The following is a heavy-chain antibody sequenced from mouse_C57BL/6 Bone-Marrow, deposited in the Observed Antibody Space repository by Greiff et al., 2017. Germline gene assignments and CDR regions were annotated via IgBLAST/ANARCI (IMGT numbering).Heavy chain of an antibody. CDR1: GFTFSSYA. D-gene: IGHD2-2*01. CDR3: ARERGSTMVTTGFAY. CDR2: ISDGGSYT. V-gene: IGHV5-4*01. J-gene: IGHJ3*01. Sequence: EVKLVESGGGLVKPGGSLKLSCAASGFTFSSYAMSWVRQTPEKRLEWVATISDGGSYTYYPDNVKGRFTISRDNAKNNLYLQMSHLKSEDTAMDYCARERGSTMVTTGFAYWGQGTLVTVSA.